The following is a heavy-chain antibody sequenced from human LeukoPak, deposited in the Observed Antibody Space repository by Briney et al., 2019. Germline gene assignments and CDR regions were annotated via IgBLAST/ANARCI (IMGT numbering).Heavy chain of an antibody. J-gene: IGHJ4*02. D-gene: IGHD3-16*01. CDR3: ARAGFGGGLDY. CDR2: ISSNSSYI. V-gene: IGHV3-21*01. CDR1: GFTFSSYS. Sequence: GGSLRLSCAASGFTFSSYSMNWVRQAPGKGLEWVSSISSNSSYIYYADSVKGRFTISRDNAKNSLYLQMNSLRAEDTAVYYCARAGFGGGLDYWGQGTLVTVSS.